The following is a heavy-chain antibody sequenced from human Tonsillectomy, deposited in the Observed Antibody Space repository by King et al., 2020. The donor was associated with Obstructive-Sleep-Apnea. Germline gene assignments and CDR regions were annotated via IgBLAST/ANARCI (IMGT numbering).Heavy chain of an antibody. J-gene: IGHJ4*02. CDR1: GYTFTSYD. D-gene: IGHD5-12*01. Sequence: VQLVESGAEVKKPGASVKVSCKASGYTFTSYDINWVRQATGQGLKWMGWMNPNSGNTGYAQKFPGRVTMTRNTSISTAYMGLSSLRSEDTAVYYCARATTGGYEGDYWGQGTLVTVSS. CDR3: ARATTGGYEGDY. V-gene: IGHV1-8*01. CDR2: MNPNSGNT.